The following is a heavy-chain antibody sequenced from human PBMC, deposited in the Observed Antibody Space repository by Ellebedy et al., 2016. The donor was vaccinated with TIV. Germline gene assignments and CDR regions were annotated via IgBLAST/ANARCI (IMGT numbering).Heavy chain of an antibody. Sequence: SETLSLTCSVSGGSMRGYYWTWIRQPPGKGLEWIGNVYYSGNTYYNPSLESRVTISLDTSKSQFSLQLTSVTAADTAVYYCAREYSYVGPTDNWGQGTLVTVSS. CDR2: VYYSGNT. CDR3: AREYSYVGPTDN. V-gene: IGHV4-59*01. CDR1: GGSMRGYY. D-gene: IGHD5-18*01. J-gene: IGHJ4*02.